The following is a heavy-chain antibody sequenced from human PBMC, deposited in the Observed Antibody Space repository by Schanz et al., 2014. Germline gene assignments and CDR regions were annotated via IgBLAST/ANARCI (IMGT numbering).Heavy chain of an antibody. D-gene: IGHD1-7*01. CDR3: AMGGYQLHH. Sequence: EVQLLESGGALVQPGRSLRLSCAASGFAFRSYAMHWVRQAPGKGLVWVSHINSDGTTTTYADSVKGRFTISRDNAENTLYLQMNSLRVEDTAVYYCAMGGYQLHHWGQGTLVTVSS. CDR2: INSDGTTT. CDR1: GFAFRSYA. J-gene: IGHJ4*02. V-gene: IGHV3-74*02.